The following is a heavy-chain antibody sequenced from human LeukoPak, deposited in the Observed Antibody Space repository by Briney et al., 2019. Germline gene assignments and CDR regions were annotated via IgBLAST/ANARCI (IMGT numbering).Heavy chain of an antibody. CDR1: GFTFNNYE. CDR3: ARDRSNYFDY. J-gene: IGHJ4*02. V-gene: IGHV3-48*03. Sequence: GGSLRLSCVASGFTFNNYEMTWVRQAPGKGLEWISYISSSGSTIFYPDSVKGRFTISRDNAKNSLYLQMNTLRADDTAIYYCARDRSNYFDYWGQGTLVTVSS. CDR2: ISSSGSTI.